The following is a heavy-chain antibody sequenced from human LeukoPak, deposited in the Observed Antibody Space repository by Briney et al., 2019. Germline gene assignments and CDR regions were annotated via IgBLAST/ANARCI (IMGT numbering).Heavy chain of an antibody. J-gene: IGHJ5*02. CDR1: GASISSDY. V-gene: IGHV4-4*07. CDR2: VYPTGST. D-gene: IGHD1-1*01. Sequence: SETLSLTCTVSGASISSDYWSWVRQPAGKGLEWIGRVYPTGSTNFSPSLKNRVTMSIDTSKNQFSLNLSSVTAADTAVYYCARLGGTNWYNWFDPWGQGTLVTVSS. CDR3: ARLGGTNWYNWFDP.